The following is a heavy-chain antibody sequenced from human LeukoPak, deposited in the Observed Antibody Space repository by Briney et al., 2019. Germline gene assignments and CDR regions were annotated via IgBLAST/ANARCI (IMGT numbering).Heavy chain of an antibody. V-gene: IGHV5-51*01. CDR1: GYTFTNYW. Sequence: GESLKISCKASGYTFTNYWIGWVRQMPGKGLEWMGIIYPGDSDIRYSPSFQGQVTFSADKSISTAYLQWASLKASDTAMYYCARLTVRGYYDSSGYPSDAFDIWGQGTMVTVSS. CDR2: IYPGDSDI. CDR3: ARLTVRGYYDSSGYPSDAFDI. J-gene: IGHJ3*02. D-gene: IGHD3-22*01.